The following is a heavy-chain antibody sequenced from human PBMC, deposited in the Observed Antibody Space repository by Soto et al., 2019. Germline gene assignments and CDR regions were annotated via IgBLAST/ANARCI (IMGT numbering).Heavy chain of an antibody. CDR3: AKDRQCSGGSCYSNYFDY. Sequence: PGGSLRLSCAASGFTFSSYAMSWVRQAPGKGLEWVSAISGSGGSTYYADSVKGRFTISRDNSKNTLYLQMNSLRAEDTAVYYCAKDRQCSGGSCYSNYFDYWGQGTLVTVSS. CDR1: GFTFSSYA. V-gene: IGHV3-23*01. CDR2: ISGSGGST. D-gene: IGHD2-15*01. J-gene: IGHJ4*02.